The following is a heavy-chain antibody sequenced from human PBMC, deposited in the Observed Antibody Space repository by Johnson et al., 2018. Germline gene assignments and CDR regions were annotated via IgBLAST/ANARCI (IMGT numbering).Heavy chain of an antibody. V-gene: IGHV3-64*02. CDR1: GFTFSTYA. CDR3: ARGSAQFYDGRGYPGAFDF. J-gene: IGHJ3*01. CDR2: VSSDGGST. D-gene: IGHD3-22*01. Sequence: EVQLVESGEGLVQPGGSLRLSCAASGFTFSTYAMHWVRQAPGKGLEYVSAVSSDGGSTFYADSVKGRFTISRDNSKNTLYLQMGSLRADDPAVYYCARGSAQFYDGRGYPGAFDFWGQGTMCNGSS.